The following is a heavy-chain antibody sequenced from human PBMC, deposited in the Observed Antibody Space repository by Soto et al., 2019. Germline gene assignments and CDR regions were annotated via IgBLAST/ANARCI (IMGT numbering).Heavy chain of an antibody. CDR3: AKDGAPRYCSRSSCHPAGAY. Sequence: PGGSLRLSCAGSGFTFSNYGLHWVRQAPGKGMDWVSFISFDGSHKYNAEDVKGQYNISRDNSNNMLYLQMDSLTTEDTSFYYCAKDGAPRYCSRSSCHPAGAYWGQGP. D-gene: IGHD2-15*01. J-gene: IGHJ4*02. V-gene: IGHV3-30*18. CDR1: GFTFSNYG. CDR2: ISFDGSHK.